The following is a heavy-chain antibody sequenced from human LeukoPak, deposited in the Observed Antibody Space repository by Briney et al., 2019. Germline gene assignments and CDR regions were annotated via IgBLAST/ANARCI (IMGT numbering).Heavy chain of an antibody. V-gene: IGHV1-18*01. CDR2: ISAYNGNT. D-gene: IGHD3-10*01. Sequence: ASVKVSCKASGYTFTSYGISWVRQAPGQGLEWMGWISAYNGNTNYAQKLQGRVTMTTDTSTSTAYMELRSQRSDDTAVYYCARDLYTMVRGVTSPIPFDYWGQGTLVTVSS. J-gene: IGHJ4*02. CDR3: ARDLYTMVRGVTSPIPFDY. CDR1: GYTFTSYG.